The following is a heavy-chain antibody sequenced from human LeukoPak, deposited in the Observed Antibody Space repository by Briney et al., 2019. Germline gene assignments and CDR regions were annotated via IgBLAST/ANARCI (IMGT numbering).Heavy chain of an antibody. D-gene: IGHD3-10*01. Sequence: GESLKISCKGSGYSFTSYWIGWVRQMPGKGLEWMGIIYPIDSETRYSPSFQGQVTFSADRSINTAYLQWNSLKASDTAMYYCALTTMVPRYMDVWGKGTTVTVSS. CDR1: GYSFTSYW. J-gene: IGHJ6*03. CDR2: IYPIDSET. V-gene: IGHV5-51*01. CDR3: ALTTMVPRYMDV.